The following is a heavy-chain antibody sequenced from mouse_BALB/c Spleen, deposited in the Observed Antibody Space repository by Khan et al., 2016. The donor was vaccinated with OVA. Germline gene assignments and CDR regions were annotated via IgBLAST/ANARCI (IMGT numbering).Heavy chain of an antibody. Sequence: QVQLQQSGAELMKPGASVKISCKVTGYSFRSYWMEWVKQRPGHGLEWIGEILPGTGSTNYNEKFKGKATFTADPSSNTAYMQLSSLSSEDSAVYYCARPYYADYWGQGTTLTVSS. J-gene: IGHJ2*01. D-gene: IGHD1-1*01. CDR1: GYSFRSYW. CDR2: ILPGTGST. CDR3: ARPYYADY. V-gene: IGHV1-9*01.